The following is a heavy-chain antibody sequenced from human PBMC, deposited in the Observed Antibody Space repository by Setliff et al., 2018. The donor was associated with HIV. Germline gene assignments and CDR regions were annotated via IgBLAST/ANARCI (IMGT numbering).Heavy chain of an antibody. CDR3: AKEPPSRLQLAPHNWFDP. Sequence: ASVKVSCKASGFIFTDYQIHWVRQAPGQGLEWMGWINAGNGNTKYSQKFEGRVTITADKSTSTAYMEVNSLRFEDTAVYYCAKEPPSRLQLAPHNWFDPWGQGALVTVSS. D-gene: IGHD6-6*01. CDR1: GFIFTDYQ. J-gene: IGHJ5*02. CDR2: INAGNGNT. V-gene: IGHV1-3*01.